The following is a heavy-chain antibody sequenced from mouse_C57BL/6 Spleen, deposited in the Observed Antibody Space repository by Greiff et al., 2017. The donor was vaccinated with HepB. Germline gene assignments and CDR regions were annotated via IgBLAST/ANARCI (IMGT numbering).Heavy chain of an antibody. Sequence: EVQVVESGGGLVKPGGSLKLSCAASGFTFSDYGMHWVRQAPEKGLEWVAYISSGSSTIYYADTVKGRFTISRDNAKNTLFLQMTSLRSEDTAMYYCARPGDYPPWFAYWGQGTLVTVSA. CDR1: GFTFSDYG. CDR2: ISSGSSTI. J-gene: IGHJ3*01. V-gene: IGHV5-17*01. D-gene: IGHD2-4*01. CDR3: ARPGDYPPWFAY.